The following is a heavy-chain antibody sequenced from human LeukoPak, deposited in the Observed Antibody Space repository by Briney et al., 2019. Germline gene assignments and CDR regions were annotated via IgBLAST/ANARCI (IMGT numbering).Heavy chain of an antibody. J-gene: IGHJ3*02. CDR3: ARGQEIGDAFDI. V-gene: IGHV4-34*01. Sequence: PSETLSLTCAVYGGSFSGYYWSWIRQPPGKGLEWIGEINHSGSTNYNPSLKSRVTIPVDTSKNQFSLKLSSVTAADTAVYYCARGQEIGDAFDIWGQGTMVTVSS. CDR1: GGSFSGYY. D-gene: IGHD3-22*01. CDR2: INHSGST.